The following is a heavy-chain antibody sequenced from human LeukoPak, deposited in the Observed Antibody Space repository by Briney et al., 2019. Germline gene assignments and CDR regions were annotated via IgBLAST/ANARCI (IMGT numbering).Heavy chain of an antibody. Sequence: PSETLSLTCTVSGGSISSRGYYWIWIRQPPGKGLEWIGYIYHSGSTYYNPSLKSRVTISVDRSKNQFSLKLSSVTAADTAVYYCARGCTNGVCYRDYWGQGTLDTVSS. J-gene: IGHJ4*02. D-gene: IGHD2-8*01. CDR3: ARGCTNGVCYRDY. CDR1: GGSISSRGYY. V-gene: IGHV4-30-2*01. CDR2: IYHSGST.